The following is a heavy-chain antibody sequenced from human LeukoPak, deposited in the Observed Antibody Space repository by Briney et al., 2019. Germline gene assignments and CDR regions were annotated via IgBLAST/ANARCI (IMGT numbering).Heavy chain of an antibody. CDR3: AGLVVGTATIDY. D-gene: IGHD2-21*02. J-gene: IGHJ4*02. Sequence: SETLSLTCTVSGGSISSSSYYWGWHRQPPGKGLEWIGNIFYSGSTYYNPSLRSRVTISVDTSKNQFSLKLRSVTAADTAVYYCAGLVVGTATIDYWGQGTLVTVSS. CDR1: GGSISSSSYY. V-gene: IGHV4-39*01. CDR2: IFYSGST.